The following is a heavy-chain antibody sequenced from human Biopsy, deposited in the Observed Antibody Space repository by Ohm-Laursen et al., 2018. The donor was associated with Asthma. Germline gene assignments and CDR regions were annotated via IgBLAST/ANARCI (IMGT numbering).Heavy chain of an antibody. V-gene: IGHV3-30*03. CDR2: ISYDGSNK. D-gene: IGHD5-24*01. CDR3: ARDMNRDGWYFDY. CDR1: GFTFSSYG. Sequence: SLRLSCAASGFTFSSYGMHWVRQAPGKGLEWVAVISYDGSNKCYADSVKGRFTISRDNSKNTLYLQMNSLRGDDTAVYYCARDMNRDGWYFDYWGQGTLVTVSS. J-gene: IGHJ4*02.